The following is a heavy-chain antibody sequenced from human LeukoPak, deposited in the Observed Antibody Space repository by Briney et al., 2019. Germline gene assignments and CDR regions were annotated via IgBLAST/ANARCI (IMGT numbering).Heavy chain of an antibody. CDR1: GYTFTGYY. J-gene: IGHJ5*02. Sequence: ASVKVSCKASGYTFTGYYMHWVRQAPGQGLEWMGWINPNSGCTNCAQKFQGWGTMTRDTSTSTAYMELSRLKSEDTAVYYCARGEYQLLSGDWFGPWGQGTLVTVSS. V-gene: IGHV1-2*04. CDR3: ARGEYQLLSGDWFGP. D-gene: IGHD2-2*01. CDR2: INPNSGCT.